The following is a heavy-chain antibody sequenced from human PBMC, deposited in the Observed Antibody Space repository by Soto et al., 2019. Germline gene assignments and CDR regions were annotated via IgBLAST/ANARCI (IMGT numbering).Heavy chain of an antibody. J-gene: IGHJ4*02. CDR3: ARYRISGSWSKFDY. D-gene: IGHD6-13*01. CDR2: IYYNGST. V-gene: IGHV4-31*03. CDR1: GLTISSASYY. Sequence: TLSLTCSVSGLTISSASYYWSWIRQHPGKGLEWVGNIYYNGSTYYSPSLKSRVTVWFDTSKNQFPLRLTSVTAADTAVYYCARYRISGSWSKFDYWGQGTRVTVSS.